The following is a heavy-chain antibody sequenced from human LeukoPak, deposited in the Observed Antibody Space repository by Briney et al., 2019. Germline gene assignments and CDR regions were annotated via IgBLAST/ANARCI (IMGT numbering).Heavy chain of an antibody. D-gene: IGHD4-23*01. CDR1: GFTVSSNY. J-gene: IGHJ4*02. V-gene: IGHV3-53*01. CDR3: ARRGDGGRSFDY. CDR2: IYSGGNT. Sequence: GGSLRLSCAASGFTVSSNYLSWVRQAPGKGLECVSVIYSGGNTYYADSVKGRFTISRDNSKNTLFLQMNSLSAEDTAVYYCARRGDGGRSFDYWGQGTLVTVSS.